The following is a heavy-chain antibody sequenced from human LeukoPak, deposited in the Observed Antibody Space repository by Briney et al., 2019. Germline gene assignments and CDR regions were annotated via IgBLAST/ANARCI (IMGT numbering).Heavy chain of an antibody. D-gene: IGHD2-15*01. CDR3: ARDRRYCSGGSCYSDWYFDL. CDR2: IYSSGST. V-gene: IGHV4-59*01. J-gene: IGHJ2*01. CDR1: GGSISSYY. Sequence: SETLSLTCTVSGGSISSYYWSWIRQPPGKGLEWIGYIYSSGSTNYNPSLKSRVTISVDTSKNQFSLKLSSVTAADTALYYCARDRRYCSGGSCYSDWYFDLWGRGTLVTVSS.